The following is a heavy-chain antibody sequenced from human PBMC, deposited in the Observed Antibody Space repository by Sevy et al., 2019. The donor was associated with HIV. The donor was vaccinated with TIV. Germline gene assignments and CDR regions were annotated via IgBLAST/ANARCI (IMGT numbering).Heavy chain of an antibody. Sequence: ASVKVSCETSGYTFSSYDINWVRQAPGQGLEWMGWMNPNNGNTAYAPKFQGRITMTSNTSISTAYIGLSSLRSEDTAVYYCARSLRQIKPVLEGGSYDSWGQGTLLTVSS. J-gene: IGHJ4*02. D-gene: IGHD1-26*01. CDR3: ARSLRQIKPVLEGGSYDS. CDR2: MNPNNGNT. V-gene: IGHV1-8*01. CDR1: GYTFSSYD.